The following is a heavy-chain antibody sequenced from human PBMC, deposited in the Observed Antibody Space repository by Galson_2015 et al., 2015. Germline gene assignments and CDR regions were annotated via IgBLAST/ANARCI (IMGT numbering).Heavy chain of an antibody. V-gene: IGHV3-7*03. CDR3: ASQTWTGYFDY. CDR2: IKEGGSEK. J-gene: IGHJ4*02. Sequence: SLRLSCAASGFTFSSYWMSWVRQAPGKGLEWVANIKEGGSEKYYVDSVKGRFTISRDNAKNSLFLQMNSLRAEDTAVYYCASQTWTGYFDYWGQGSLVTVSS. CDR1: GFTFSSYW. D-gene: IGHD3-10*01.